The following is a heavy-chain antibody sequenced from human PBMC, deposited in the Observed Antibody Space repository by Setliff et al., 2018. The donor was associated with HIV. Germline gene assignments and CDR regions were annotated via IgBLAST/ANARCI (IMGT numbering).Heavy chain of an antibody. V-gene: IGHV4-39*07. CDR3: ARGGGPDTNFDS. Sequence: PSETLSLTCTVPGETIRNGFYYWHWMRQPPGKGLEWIGSIYYSGSTRYKSSLKSRVTISVDTSKNQFSLRLSSVTAADTAVYYCARGGGPDTNFDSWGRGTLVTVSS. CDR1: GETIRNGFYY. J-gene: IGHJ4*02. CDR2: IYYSGST.